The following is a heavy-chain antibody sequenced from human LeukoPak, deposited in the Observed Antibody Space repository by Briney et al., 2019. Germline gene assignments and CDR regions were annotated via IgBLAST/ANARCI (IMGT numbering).Heavy chain of an antibody. D-gene: IGHD3-10*01. J-gene: IGHJ6*03. CDR1: GFTFDDYA. CDR3: AKGRLIDFYYYYMDV. Sequence: GGSLRLSCAASGFTFDDYAMHWVRQAPGKGLEWVSGINWNSDIIGYADSVKGRFTISRDNAKNSLYLQINSLRPADTALYYCAKGRLIDFYYYYMDVWGKGTTVTISS. CDR2: INWNSDII. V-gene: IGHV3-9*01.